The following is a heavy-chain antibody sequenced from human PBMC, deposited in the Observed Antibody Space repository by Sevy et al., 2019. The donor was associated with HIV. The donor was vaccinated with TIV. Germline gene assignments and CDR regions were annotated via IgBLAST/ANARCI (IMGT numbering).Heavy chain of an antibody. D-gene: IGHD2-15*01. CDR2: ISSSSRTM. V-gene: IGHV3-48*02. CDR1: GFTFRTYS. Sequence: GGSLRLSCPASGFTFRTYSMNWVRQAPGKGLEWVSYISSSSRTMYYADSVKGRFTISRDNAKNSLYMQMNSLRDEDTAVYYCARGIVLVAAPGCDYWGQGTLVTVSS. CDR3: ARGIVLVAAPGCDY. J-gene: IGHJ4*02.